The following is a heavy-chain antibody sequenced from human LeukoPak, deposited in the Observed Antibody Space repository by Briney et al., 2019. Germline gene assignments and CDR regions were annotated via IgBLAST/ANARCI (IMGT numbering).Heavy chain of an antibody. V-gene: IGHV3-30-3*01. CDR1: GFTFSSYA. D-gene: IGHD6-19*01. J-gene: IGHJ4*02. CDR2: ISYDGSNK. CDR3: ARALGTGIAVAGTIGY. Sequence: PGGSLRLSCAASGFTFSSYAMHWVRQAPGKGLEWVAVISYDGSNKYYADSVKGRFTISRDNSKNTLYLQMNSLRAEDTAVYYCARALGTGIAVAGTIGYWGQGTLVIVSS.